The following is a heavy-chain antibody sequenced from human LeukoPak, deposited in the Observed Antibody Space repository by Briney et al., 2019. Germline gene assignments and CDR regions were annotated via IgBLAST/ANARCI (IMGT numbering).Heavy chain of an antibody. CDR3: AKEQKDYYGSGSYYRGMDV. CDR2: ISYDGSNK. J-gene: IGHJ6*02. D-gene: IGHD3-10*01. V-gene: IGHV3-30*18. Sequence: PGGSLRLSCAASGFTFSSYGMHWVRQAPGKGLEWVAVISYDGSNKYYADSVKGRFTISRDNSKNTVYLQMNSLRAEDTAVYYCAKEQKDYYGSGSYYRGMDVWGQGTTVAVSS. CDR1: GFTFSSYG.